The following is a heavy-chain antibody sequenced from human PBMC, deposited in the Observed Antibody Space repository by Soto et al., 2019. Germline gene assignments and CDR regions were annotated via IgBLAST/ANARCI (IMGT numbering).Heavy chain of an antibody. V-gene: IGHV1-69*13. J-gene: IGHJ3*02. Sequence: SVKVSCKASGGTFSSYAISWVRQAPGQGLEWMGGIIPIFGTANYAQKFQGRVTITADESTSTAYMELSSLRSEDTAMYYCARGLSYYDSSGLYAFDIWGQGTMVTVSS. CDR2: IIPIFGTA. CDR1: GGTFSSYA. D-gene: IGHD3-22*01. CDR3: ARGLSYYDSSGLYAFDI.